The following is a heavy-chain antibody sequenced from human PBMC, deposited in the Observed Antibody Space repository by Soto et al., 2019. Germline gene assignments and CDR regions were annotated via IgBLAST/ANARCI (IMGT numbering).Heavy chain of an antibody. D-gene: IGHD7-27*01. J-gene: IGHJ4*02. CDR1: GFAFSSYA. CDR3: ETLGWGKAFDY. Sequence: GGSLRLSCEGSGFAFSSYAMHWVRQAPGKGLEWVALIGDDGYNKDYADSVKGRFAVSRDNSEDTLFLQMSSLRPEDTAVYYCETLGWGKAFDYWGQGNLVTVSS. CDR2: IGDDGYNK. V-gene: IGHV3-30*09.